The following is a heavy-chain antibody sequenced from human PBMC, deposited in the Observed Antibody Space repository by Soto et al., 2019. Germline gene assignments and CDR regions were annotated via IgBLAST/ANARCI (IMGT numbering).Heavy chain of an antibody. Sequence: GXSLKISCKGSGYSFTSYWIGWVRQMPGKGLEWMGIIYPGDSDTRYSPSFQGQVTISADKSISTAYLQWSSLKASDTAMYYCARRSPGYYYYMDVWGKGTTVTVSS. CDR1: GYSFTSYW. V-gene: IGHV5-51*01. CDR2: IYPGDSDT. D-gene: IGHD6-19*01. CDR3: ARRSPGYYYYMDV. J-gene: IGHJ6*03.